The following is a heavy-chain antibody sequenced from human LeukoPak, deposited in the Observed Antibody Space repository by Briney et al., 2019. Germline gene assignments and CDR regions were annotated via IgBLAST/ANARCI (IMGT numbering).Heavy chain of an antibody. CDR2: ISGSGGST. Sequence: GGSLRLSCAASGFTFSSYWMSWVRQAPGKGLEWVSAISGSGGSTYYADSVKGRFTISRDNSKNTLYLQMNSLRAEDTAVYYCAKDLGIQLWLRPFDYWGQGTLVTVSS. CDR1: GFTFSSYW. J-gene: IGHJ4*02. D-gene: IGHD5-18*01. CDR3: AKDLGIQLWLRPFDY. V-gene: IGHV3-23*01.